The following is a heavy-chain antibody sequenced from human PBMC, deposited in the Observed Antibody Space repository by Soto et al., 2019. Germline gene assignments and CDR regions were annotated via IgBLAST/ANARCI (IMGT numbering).Heavy chain of an antibody. CDR2: IYYSGST. D-gene: IGHD6-6*01. CDR1: GGSISSSSYY. V-gene: IGHV4-39*01. CDR3: ARRDGSSSSLDY. Sequence: SETLSLTCTVSGGSISSSSYYWGWIRQPPGKGLEWIGSIYYSGSTYYNPSLKSRVTISVDTSENQFSLKLSSVTAADTAVYYCARRDGSSSSLDYWGQGTLVTVSS. J-gene: IGHJ4*02.